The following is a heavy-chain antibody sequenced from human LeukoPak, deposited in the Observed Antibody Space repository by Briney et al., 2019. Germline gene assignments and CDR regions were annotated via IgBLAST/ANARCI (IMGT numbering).Heavy chain of an antibody. J-gene: IGHJ6*04. V-gene: IGHV4-59*01. CDR1: GGSISSYY. CDR3: ARDRVGGYDYSDF. CDR2: IYYSGST. Sequence: PSETLSLTCTVSGGSISSYYWCWIRQPPGKGLEWIGYIYYSGSTNYNPSLKSRVTISVDTSKNQFSLKLSSVTAADTAVYYCARDRVGGYDYSDFWGKGTTVTVSS. D-gene: IGHD5-12*01.